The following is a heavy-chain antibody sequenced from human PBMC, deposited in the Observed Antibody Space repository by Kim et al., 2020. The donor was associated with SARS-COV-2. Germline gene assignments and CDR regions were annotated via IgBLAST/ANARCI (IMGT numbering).Heavy chain of an antibody. Sequence: ASVKVSCKASGYTFTGYYMHWVRQAPGQGLEWMGRINPNSGGTNYAQKFQGRVTMTRDTSISTAYMELSRLRSDDTAVYYCARDMSSGWYYYYGMDVWGQGTTVTVSS. J-gene: IGHJ6*02. CDR2: INPNSGGT. V-gene: IGHV1-2*06. CDR1: GYTFTGYY. D-gene: IGHD6-19*01. CDR3: ARDMSSGWYYYYGMDV.